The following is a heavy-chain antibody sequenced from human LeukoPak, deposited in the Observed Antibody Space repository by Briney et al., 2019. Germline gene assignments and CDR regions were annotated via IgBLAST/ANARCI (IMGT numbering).Heavy chain of an antibody. V-gene: IGHV4-59*11. Sequence: SETLSLTCTVSGGSISSHYWNWIRQTPGKGLDGIGYIYYIGSTNYNPTLKSRLTISLDRSKNQFSLKLSSVTAADTAVYYCARENGGSGPYDNDGMDVWGQGTTLTVSS. CDR1: GGSISSHY. CDR2: IYYIGST. CDR3: ARENGGSGPYDNDGMDV. D-gene: IGHD2-15*01. J-gene: IGHJ6*02.